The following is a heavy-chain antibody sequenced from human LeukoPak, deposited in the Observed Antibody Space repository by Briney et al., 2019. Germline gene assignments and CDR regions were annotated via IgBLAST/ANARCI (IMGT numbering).Heavy chain of an antibody. Sequence: ASAKVSCKASGYTFTSYYMHWVRQAPGQGLEWMGIINPSGGSTSYAQKFQGRVTMTRDTSTSTVYMELSSLRSEDTAVYYCARRAWGARRGLSFDYWGQGTLVTVSS. J-gene: IGHJ4*02. CDR2: INPSGGST. CDR3: ARRAWGARRGLSFDY. D-gene: IGHD1-26*01. CDR1: GYTFTSYY. V-gene: IGHV1-46*01.